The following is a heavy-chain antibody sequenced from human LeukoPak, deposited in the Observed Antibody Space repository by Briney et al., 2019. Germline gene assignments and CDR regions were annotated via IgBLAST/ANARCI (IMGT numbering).Heavy chain of an antibody. CDR2: ISAYNGNT. J-gene: IGHJ4*02. V-gene: IGHV1-18*01. Sequence: ASMKVSCKASGYTFTSYGISWVRQAPGQGLEWMGWISAYNGNTNYAQKLQGRVTMTTDTSTSTAYMELRSLRSDDTAVYYCARESYDSSGYPYYFDYWGQGTLVTVSS. D-gene: IGHD3-22*01. CDR1: GYTFTSYG. CDR3: ARESYDSSGYPYYFDY.